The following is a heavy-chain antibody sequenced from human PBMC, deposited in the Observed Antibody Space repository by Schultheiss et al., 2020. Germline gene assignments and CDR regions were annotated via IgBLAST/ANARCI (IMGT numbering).Heavy chain of an antibody. CDR2: FHSSGSS. CDR3: ARDLFGGVWFDP. V-gene: IGHV4-4*07. Sequence: SETLSLTCTVSGGFISGYYWTWIRQSAGKGLEWTGRFHSSGSSNYNPSLKSRLTMSVDTSRNQFSLKLTSVTAADTAVYYCARDLFGGVWFDPWGQGTLVTVSS. D-gene: IGHD2-21*01. CDR1: GGFISGYY. J-gene: IGHJ5*02.